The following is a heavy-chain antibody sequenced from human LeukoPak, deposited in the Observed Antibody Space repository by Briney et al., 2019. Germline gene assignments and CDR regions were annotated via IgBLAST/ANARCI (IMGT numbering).Heavy chain of an antibody. CDR1: GFTFSSYG. CDR3: AKDPGSYSLSFDY. D-gene: IGHD1-26*01. CDR2: ISYDGSNK. J-gene: IGHJ4*02. V-gene: IGHV3-30*18. Sequence: GRSLRLSCAASGFTFSSYGMHWARQAPGKGLEWVAVISYDGSNKYYADSVKGRFTISRDNSKNTLYLQMNSLRAEDTAVYYCAKDPGSYSLSFDYWGQGTLVTVSS.